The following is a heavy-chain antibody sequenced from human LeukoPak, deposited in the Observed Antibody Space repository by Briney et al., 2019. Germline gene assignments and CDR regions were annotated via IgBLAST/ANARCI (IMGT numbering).Heavy chain of an antibody. Sequence: PSETLSLTCTVSGGSISSYYWSWIRQPAGKGLEWIGRIYTSGSTNYNPSLKSRVTMSVDTSKNQFSLKLSSVTAADTAVYYCARDQYYYDSSGPIDYWGQGTLVTVSS. CDR3: ARDQYYYDSSGPIDY. CDR2: IYTSGST. CDR1: GGSISSYY. D-gene: IGHD3-22*01. V-gene: IGHV4-4*07. J-gene: IGHJ4*02.